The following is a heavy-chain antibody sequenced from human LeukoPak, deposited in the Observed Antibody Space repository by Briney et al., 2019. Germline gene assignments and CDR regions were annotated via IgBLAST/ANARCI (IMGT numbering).Heavy chain of an antibody. CDR1: GYTFTSYG. CDR3: ARDKAIFGVVTLNWFDP. Sequence: ASVKVSCKASGYTFTSYGISWVRQAPGQGLEWMGWISAYNGNTNYAQKLQGRVTMTTDTSTSTAYMELRSLRSDDTAVYYCARDKAIFGVVTLNWFDPWGQGTLVTVSS. CDR2: ISAYNGNT. J-gene: IGHJ5*02. V-gene: IGHV1-18*01. D-gene: IGHD3-3*01.